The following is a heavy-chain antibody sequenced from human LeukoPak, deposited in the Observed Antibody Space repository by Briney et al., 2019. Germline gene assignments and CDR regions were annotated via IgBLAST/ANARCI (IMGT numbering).Heavy chain of an antibody. J-gene: IGHJ1*01. D-gene: IGHD2-15*01. Sequence: PSETLSLTCTVSGGSISSYYWSWIRQPPGKGLEWIGYIYYSGSTNYNPSLKSRVTISVDTSKNQFSLKLSSVTAADTAVYYCASRAVVAGDGVYFQHWGQGTLVTVSS. CDR1: GGSISSYY. CDR3: ASRAVVAGDGVYFQH. CDR2: IYYSGST. V-gene: IGHV4-59*01.